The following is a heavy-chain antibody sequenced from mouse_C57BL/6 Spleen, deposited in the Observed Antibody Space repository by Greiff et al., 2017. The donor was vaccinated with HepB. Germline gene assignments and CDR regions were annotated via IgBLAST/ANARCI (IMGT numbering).Heavy chain of an antibody. Sequence: EVKLMESGGGLVQPGGSLSLSCAASGFTFTDYYMSWVRQPPGKALEWLGFIRNKANGYTTEYSASVKGRFTISRDNSQSILYLQMNALRAEDSATYYCASSPDYYGSSYEAYWGQGTLVTVSA. D-gene: IGHD1-1*01. CDR1: GFTFTDYY. CDR2: IRNKANGYTT. V-gene: IGHV7-3*01. J-gene: IGHJ3*01. CDR3: ASSPDYYGSSYEAY.